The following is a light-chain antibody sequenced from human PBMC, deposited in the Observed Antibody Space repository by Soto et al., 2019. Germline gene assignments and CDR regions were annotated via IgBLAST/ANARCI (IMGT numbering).Light chain of an antibody. J-gene: IGKJ1*01. CDR2: DAS. CDR1: QDITSD. Sequence: AIQLTQSPSSLSASLGDTVIITCRASQDITSDLAWYQQRPGKAPVLLIYDASRLESGVPPRFSGGGSGTEFSLTISSLQPEDFATYFCQQFNAYPRTFGQGTKVDIK. CDR3: QQFNAYPRT. V-gene: IGKV1-13*02.